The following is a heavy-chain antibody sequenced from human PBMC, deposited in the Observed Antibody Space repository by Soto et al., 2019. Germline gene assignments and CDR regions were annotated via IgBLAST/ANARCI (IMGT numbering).Heavy chain of an antibody. J-gene: IGHJ4*02. CDR2: IKQDGSEK. CDR1: GFTFSSYW. V-gene: IGHV3-7*01. D-gene: IGHD3-10*01. Sequence: GGSLRLSCAASGFTFSSYWMSWVRQAPGKGLEWVANIKQDGSEKYYVDSVKGRFTISRDNAKNSLYLQMNSLRAEDTAVYYCARSYYYGSGSYFGWGQGTLVTVSS. CDR3: ARSYYYGSGSYFG.